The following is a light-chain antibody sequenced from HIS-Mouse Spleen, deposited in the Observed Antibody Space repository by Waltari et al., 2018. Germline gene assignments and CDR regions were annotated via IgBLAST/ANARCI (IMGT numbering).Light chain of an antibody. V-gene: IGLV3-1*01. CDR3: QAWDSSYSV. J-gene: IGLJ2*01. CDR2: QDS. CDR1: HFGDKS. Sequence: SYELTQPPSVSVSPGQTASITCSAAHFGDKSACWYQPKPGQSPVLVIYQDSKRPSGIPERFSGSNSGNTATLTISGTQAMDEADYYCQAWDSSYSVFGGGTKLTVL.